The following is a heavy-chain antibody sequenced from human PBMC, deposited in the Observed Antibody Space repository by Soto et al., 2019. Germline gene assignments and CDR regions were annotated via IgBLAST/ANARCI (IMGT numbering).Heavy chain of an antibody. CDR3: ARDPTLPVWSSSGYYYYGMDV. Sequence: QVQLVESGGGVVQPGRSLRLSCAASGFTFSSYAMHWVRQAPGKGLEWVAVISYDGSNKYYADSVKGRFTISRDNSKNTLYLQMNSLRAEDTAVYYCARDPTLPVWSSSGYYYYGMDVWGQGTTVTVSS. D-gene: IGHD6-6*01. CDR2: ISYDGSNK. J-gene: IGHJ6*02. V-gene: IGHV3-30-3*01. CDR1: GFTFSSYA.